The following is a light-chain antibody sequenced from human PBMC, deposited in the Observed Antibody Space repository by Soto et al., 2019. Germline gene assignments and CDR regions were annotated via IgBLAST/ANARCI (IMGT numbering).Light chain of an antibody. Sequence: EVLMTQSPATLSVSPGERATLSCRASQSVSRNLAWFQQKPGQTPRLLIYGVSTRATGIPARFSGSGSGTDFTLTISSLQSEDFAVYYCQQYDNWPPFTFGPGTKVDIK. V-gene: IGKV3-15*01. CDR2: GVS. J-gene: IGKJ3*01. CDR3: QQYDNWPPFT. CDR1: QSVSRN.